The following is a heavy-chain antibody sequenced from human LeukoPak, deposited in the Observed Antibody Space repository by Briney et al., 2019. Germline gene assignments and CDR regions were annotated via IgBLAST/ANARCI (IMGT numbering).Heavy chain of an antibody. J-gene: IGHJ3*02. Sequence: GASVKVSCTASGYTFTSFGISWVRQAPGQGLEWMGWISIYNGNTNYAQKFQGRVTMTTDTSTSTTYMELRSLTSDDTAVYYCARDRSLMVTAMYAFDIWGQGTMVTVSS. D-gene: IGHD2-21*02. V-gene: IGHV1-18*01. CDR1: GYTFTSFG. CDR2: ISIYNGNT. CDR3: ARDRSLMVTAMYAFDI.